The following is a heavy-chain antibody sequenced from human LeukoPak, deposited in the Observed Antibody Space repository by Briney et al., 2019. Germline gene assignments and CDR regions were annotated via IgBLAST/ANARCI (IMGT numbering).Heavy chain of an antibody. D-gene: IGHD3-3*01. Sequence: PGGSLRLSCAASGFTFDDYGMSWVRQAPGKGLAWVSGINWNGGSTGYADSVKGRFTISRDNAKNSLYLQMNSLRAEDTALYYCARAGGVVIAGPFDYWGQGTLVTVSS. CDR1: GFTFDDYG. CDR3: ARAGGVVIAGPFDY. CDR2: INWNGGST. J-gene: IGHJ4*02. V-gene: IGHV3-20*04.